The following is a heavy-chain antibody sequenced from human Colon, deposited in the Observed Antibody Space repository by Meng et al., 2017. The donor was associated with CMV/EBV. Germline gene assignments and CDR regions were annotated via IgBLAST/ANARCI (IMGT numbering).Heavy chain of an antibody. Sequence: GESLKISCAASGSSFSNSWMIWVRRAPGKGLEWVAKTNEDGSDKYYVDSVKGRFTIFRDNAKNSVYLQMNSLRAEDTAVYYCARGADDHNNYYYGVDVWGPGTTVTVSS. CDR3: ARGADDHNNYYYGVDV. D-gene: IGHD5-24*01. CDR1: GSSFSNSW. J-gene: IGHJ6*02. V-gene: IGHV3-7*01. CDR2: TNEDGSDK.